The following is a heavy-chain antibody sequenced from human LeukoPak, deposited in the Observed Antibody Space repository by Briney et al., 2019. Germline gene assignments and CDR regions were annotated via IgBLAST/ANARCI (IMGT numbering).Heavy chain of an antibody. J-gene: IGHJ4*02. Sequence: SETLSLTCTVSGGSISSSSYYWGWIRQPPGKGLEWIGSIYYSGSTYYNPSLKSRVTISVDTSKNQFSLKLSSVTAADTAVYYCAGIGYYDFWSGPRNDYWGQGTLVAVSS. V-gene: IGHV4-39*01. CDR3: AGIGYYDFWSGPRNDY. CDR1: GGSISSSSYY. CDR2: IYYSGST. D-gene: IGHD3-3*01.